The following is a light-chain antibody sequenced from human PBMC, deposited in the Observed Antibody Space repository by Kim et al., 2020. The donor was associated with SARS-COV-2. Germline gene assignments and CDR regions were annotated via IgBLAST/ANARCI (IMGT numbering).Light chain of an antibody. CDR3: GTWDSSLSAVV. V-gene: IGLV1-51*01. CDR1: RSNTRDNY. J-gene: IGLJ2*01. Sequence: NGTISASDCRSNTRDNYASWHQQLPETAPQLLIYDNNKRPSGIPDRFSGSKSGTSATLGITGLQTGDEADYYCGTWDSSLSAVVFGGGTQLTVL. CDR2: DNN.